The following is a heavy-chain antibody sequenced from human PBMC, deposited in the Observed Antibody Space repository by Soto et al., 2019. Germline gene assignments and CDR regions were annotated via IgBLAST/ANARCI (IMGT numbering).Heavy chain of an antibody. J-gene: IGHJ4*02. CDR3: ARGESSSEDFFDY. D-gene: IGHD6-13*01. CDR2: IKQDGSEK. Sequence: GGSLRLSCAASGFTFSSYWMSWVRQAPGKGLEWVANIKQDGSEKYYVDSVKGRFTISRDNAKNSLYLQMNSLRAEDTAVYYCARGESSSEDFFDYWGQGTLVTVSS. V-gene: IGHV3-7*05. CDR1: GFTFSSYW.